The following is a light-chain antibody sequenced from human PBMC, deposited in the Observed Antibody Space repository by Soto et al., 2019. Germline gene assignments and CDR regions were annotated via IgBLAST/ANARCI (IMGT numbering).Light chain of an antibody. CDR2: DSS. V-gene: IGKV3-15*01. J-gene: IGKJ5*01. CDR3: HHYHNWPMT. CDR1: ESVSCH. Sequence: EIGMTQSPATLSVSPGQRATLSCRASESVSCHLAWYQQKPGQAPRLLIYDSSTRATGIPARFSGSESGTEFTLTISSLQSEDFAVYYCHHYHNWPMTFGQGTQLEIK.